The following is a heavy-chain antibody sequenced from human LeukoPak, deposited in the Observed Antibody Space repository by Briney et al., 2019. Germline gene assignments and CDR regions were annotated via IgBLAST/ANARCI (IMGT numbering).Heavy chain of an antibody. Sequence: PRGSLRLSCAASGLTVSSNYMSWVRQAPGKGLEWVSVIYSGGSTYYADSVKGRFTISRHNSKNTLYLQMNSLRAEGTAVYYCARDRRDGYNDDAFDIWGQGTMVTVSS. CDR1: GLTVSSNY. D-gene: IGHD5-24*01. J-gene: IGHJ3*02. V-gene: IGHV3-53*04. CDR3: ARDRRDGYNDDAFDI. CDR2: IYSGGST.